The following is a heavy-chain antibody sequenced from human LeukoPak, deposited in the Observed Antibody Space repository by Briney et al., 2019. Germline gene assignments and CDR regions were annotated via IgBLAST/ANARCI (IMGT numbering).Heavy chain of an antibody. Sequence: PSETLSLTCTVSGGSISSYYWSWIRQPPGKGLEWIGYIYYSGSTNYNPSLKSRVTISVDTSKNQFSLKLSSVTAADTAVYYCARARLNYYGSSGYNGDDAFDIWGQGTMVTVSS. D-gene: IGHD3-22*01. CDR2: IYYSGST. V-gene: IGHV4-59*08. CDR3: ARARLNYYGSSGYNGDDAFDI. CDR1: GGSISSYY. J-gene: IGHJ3*02.